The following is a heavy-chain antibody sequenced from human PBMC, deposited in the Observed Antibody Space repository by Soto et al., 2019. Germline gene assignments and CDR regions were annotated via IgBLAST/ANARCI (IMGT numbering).Heavy chain of an antibody. V-gene: IGHV3-11*04. J-gene: IGHJ4*02. Sequence: GGSLRLACAASGFTFGDYYMSWIRQTPGKGLEWVSYLTPSGHATEYADSVRGRFTISRDNNKNSLYLQMNSLRVEDTGVYYCARGPDILTAYYGPFEYWGQGALVTVSS. CDR1: GFTFGDYY. CDR3: ARGPDILTAYYGPFEY. CDR2: LTPSGHAT. D-gene: IGHD3-9*01.